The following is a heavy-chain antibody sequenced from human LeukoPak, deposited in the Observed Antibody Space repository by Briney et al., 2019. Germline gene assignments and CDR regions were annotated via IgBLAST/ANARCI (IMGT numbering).Heavy chain of an antibody. D-gene: IGHD2-21*02. J-gene: IGHJ4*02. V-gene: IGHV3-30*15. Sequence: GGSLRLSCAASGYTFSSFAMHWVRQASATGLEWVAVMSSDGRKEYYADSVKGRFTISRGNSKSTLFLQMSSLRPEDTAVYYCSRDADVTGETFDYWGQGTLVTVSS. CDR3: SRDADVTGETFDY. CDR2: MSSDGRKE. CDR1: GYTFSSFA.